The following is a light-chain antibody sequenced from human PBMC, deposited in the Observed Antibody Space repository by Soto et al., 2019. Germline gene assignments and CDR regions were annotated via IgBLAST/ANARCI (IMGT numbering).Light chain of an antibody. V-gene: IGKV1-5*03. CDR2: KAS. CDR3: QQYKTYSRT. CDR1: QSISPW. J-gene: IGKJ2*01. Sequence: DIQMTQSPSTLSASVGDRVTITCRASQSISPWLAWYQQKPGKAPKILIYKASSLESGVPSRFSGSDSGTEFTLTISSLQPDDFATYYCQQYKTYSRTFGQGTKLVIK.